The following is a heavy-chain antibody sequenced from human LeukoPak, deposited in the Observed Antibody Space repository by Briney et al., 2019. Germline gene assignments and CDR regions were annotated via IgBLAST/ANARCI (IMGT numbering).Heavy chain of an antibody. V-gene: IGHV1-2*02. CDR3: ARAVTTTVTHPRMDY. Sequence: ASVKVSCKASGYIFTGYYMHWVRQAPGQGLEWMGWINPNSGDTNYAQKLQGRVTMTTDTSTSTAYMELRSLRSDDTAVYYCARAVTTTVTHPRMDYWGQGTLVTVSS. CDR2: INPNSGDT. D-gene: IGHD4-17*01. CDR1: GYIFTGYY. J-gene: IGHJ4*02.